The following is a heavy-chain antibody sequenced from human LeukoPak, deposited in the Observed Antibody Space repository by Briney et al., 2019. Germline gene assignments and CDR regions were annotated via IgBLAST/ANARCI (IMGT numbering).Heavy chain of an antibody. CDR3: ARDRQYSGHDPWSGLDS. Sequence: GGSLRLSCAASGFAFDMYSINWVRQAPGKGLEWVSTIGISGLTYYTDSVRGRFTISRDSPKNSIYLQMNSLRAEDTAVYYCARDRQYSGHDPWSGLDSWGQGTLVTVSS. CDR2: IGISGLT. J-gene: IGHJ4*02. D-gene: IGHD5-12*01. CDR1: GFAFDMYS. V-gene: IGHV3-21*06.